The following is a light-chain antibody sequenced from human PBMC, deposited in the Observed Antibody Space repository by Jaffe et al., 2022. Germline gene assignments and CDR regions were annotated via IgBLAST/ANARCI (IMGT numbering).Light chain of an antibody. Sequence: EIVMTQSPATLSVSPGESATLSCRASRSVSTKLAWYQLKPGQAPRLLIYDATTRAVGIPARFSASGSGSDFTLTIISLQSEDFAVYYCQQYYMWPSWGGETFGQGTKVDI. V-gene: IGKV3-15*01. CDR1: RSVSTK. CDR2: DAT. CDR3: QQYYMWPSWGGET. J-gene: IGKJ1*01.